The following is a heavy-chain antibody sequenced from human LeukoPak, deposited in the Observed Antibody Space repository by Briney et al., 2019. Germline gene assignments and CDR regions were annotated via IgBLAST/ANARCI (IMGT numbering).Heavy chain of an antibody. D-gene: IGHD2-2*01. CDR3: TRHRVVPAAFDY. V-gene: IGHV3-49*04. Sequence: PGRSLRLSCTASGFTFGDYAMSWVRQAPGKGLEWVGFIRSKAYGGTTEYAASVKGRFTISRDDSKSIAYLQMNSLKTEDTAVYYCTRHRVVPAAFDYWGQGTLVTVSS. J-gene: IGHJ4*02. CDR2: IRSKAYGGTT. CDR1: GFTFGDYA.